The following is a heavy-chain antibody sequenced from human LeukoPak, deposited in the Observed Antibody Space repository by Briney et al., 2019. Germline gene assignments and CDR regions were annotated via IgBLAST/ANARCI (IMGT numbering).Heavy chain of an antibody. D-gene: IGHD6-19*01. Sequence: PSETLSLTCTVSGGSISSYYWSWIRQPPGKGLEWIGYIYYSGSTNYNPSLKSRVTISVDTSKNQFSLKLSSVTAADTAVYYCARERLEQWAGEVFDYWGQGTLVTVSS. J-gene: IGHJ4*02. CDR3: ARERLEQWAGEVFDY. CDR1: GGSISSYY. V-gene: IGHV4-59*12. CDR2: IYYSGST.